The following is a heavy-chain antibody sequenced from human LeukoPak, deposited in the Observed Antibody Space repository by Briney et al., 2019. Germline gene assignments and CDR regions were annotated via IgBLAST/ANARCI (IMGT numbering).Heavy chain of an antibody. CDR2: IYYSGST. Sequence: PSETLSLTCTVSGGSISSYYWNWIRQPPGKGLEWIGYIYYSGSTNYNPSLKSRVTISVDTSKNQFSLTLSSVTAADTAVYYCARGSGWYSDYWGQGTLVSVSS. CDR1: GGSISSYY. CDR3: ARGSGWYSDY. D-gene: IGHD6-19*01. J-gene: IGHJ4*02. V-gene: IGHV4-59*01.